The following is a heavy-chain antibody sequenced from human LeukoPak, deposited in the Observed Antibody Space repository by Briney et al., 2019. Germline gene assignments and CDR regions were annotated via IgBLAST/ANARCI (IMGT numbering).Heavy chain of an antibody. CDR3: ARQDDYYYYMDV. V-gene: IGHV4-34*01. Sequence: SETLSLTCAVYGGSFSGYYWSWIRQPPGKGLEWMGEINHSGSTNYNPSLKSRVTISVDTSKKQFSVKLNSVTAADAAVYYCARQDDYYYYMDVWGKGTTVTISS. CDR2: INHSGST. J-gene: IGHJ6*03. CDR1: GGSFSGYY.